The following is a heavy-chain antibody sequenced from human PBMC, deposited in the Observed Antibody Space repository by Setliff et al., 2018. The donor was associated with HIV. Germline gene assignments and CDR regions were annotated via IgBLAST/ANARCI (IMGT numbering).Heavy chain of an antibody. D-gene: IGHD6-19*01. CDR1: GYTFTAYG. CDR3: ARLGSGWSDSYYYAMDV. CDR2: ISTYNGHT. Sequence: GASVKVSCKPSGYTFTAYGLSWVRQAPGQGLEWMGWISTYNGHTNYAQNFQGRVTMTTDTSTSRAYMELRSLRSDDTAAYFCARLGSGWSDSYYYAMDVWGQGTTVTVS. V-gene: IGHV1-18*01. J-gene: IGHJ6*02.